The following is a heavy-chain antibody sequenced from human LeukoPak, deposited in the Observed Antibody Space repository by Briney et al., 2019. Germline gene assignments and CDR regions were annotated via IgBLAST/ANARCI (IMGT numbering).Heavy chain of an antibody. Sequence: GGSLRLSCAASGFIFITYWMSWVRQAPGKGLEWVANIKQDGSEKYYVDSVKGRFTISRDNAKNSLYLQMNSLRAEDTAVYYCMRYPDYWGQGTLVTVSS. J-gene: IGHJ4*02. CDR2: IKQDGSEK. CDR1: GFIFITYW. CDR3: MRYPDY. V-gene: IGHV3-7*01.